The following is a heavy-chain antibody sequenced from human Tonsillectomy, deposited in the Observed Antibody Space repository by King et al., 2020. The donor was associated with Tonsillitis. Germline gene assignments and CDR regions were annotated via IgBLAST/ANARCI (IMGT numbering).Heavy chain of an antibody. CDR1: GFTFDDYA. Sequence: VQLVESGGGLVQPGRSLRLSCAASGFTFDDYAMHWVRRPPGKGLEWVSGISWDSGSIGYADSVKGRFTISRDNAKNSLYLQMKSLRAEDTALYYCAKALQGCLQRGNDYFDYWDQGILVTVSS. V-gene: IGHV3-9*01. CDR2: ISWDSGSI. CDR3: AKALQGCLQRGNDYFDY. D-gene: IGHD3-16*01. J-gene: IGHJ4*02.